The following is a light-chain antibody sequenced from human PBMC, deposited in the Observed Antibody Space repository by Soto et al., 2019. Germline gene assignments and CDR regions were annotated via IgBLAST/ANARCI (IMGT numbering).Light chain of an antibody. CDR2: GNS. J-gene: IGLJ3*02. CDR3: QSYDSSLSGWV. V-gene: IGLV1-40*01. Sequence: QSVLTQPPSVSGAPGQGVTISGTGSSSNIGAGYDVHWYQQFPGTAPKLLIYGNSIRPSGVPDRFSGSKSGTSASLAITGLQAEDVADYYCQSYDSSLSGWVFGGGTKLTVL. CDR1: SSNIGAGYD.